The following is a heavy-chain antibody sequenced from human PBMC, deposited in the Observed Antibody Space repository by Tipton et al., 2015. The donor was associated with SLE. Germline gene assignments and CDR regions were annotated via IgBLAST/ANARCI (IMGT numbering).Heavy chain of an antibody. D-gene: IGHD6-13*01. V-gene: IGHV4-31*03. Sequence: TLSLTCTVSGASINTGGYYWTWIRQHPGKGLEWIGYISYSGTTYHNPSLNSRVSISVDTSTNHVYLRLSSVTAADTAVYYCARLAAGLIYWGQGTLVTVSS. CDR1: GASINTGGYY. CDR3: ARLAAGLIY. CDR2: ISYSGTT. J-gene: IGHJ4*02.